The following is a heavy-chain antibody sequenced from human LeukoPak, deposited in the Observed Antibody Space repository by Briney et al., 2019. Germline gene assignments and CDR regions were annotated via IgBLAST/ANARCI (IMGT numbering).Heavy chain of an antibody. Sequence: PSETLSLTCTVSGGSISSGSYYWSWIRQPAGKGLEWIGRIYTSGSTNYNPSLKSRVTISVDTSKNQFSLKLSSVTAADTAVYYCAREWREFMTTGKIEVYFDYWGQGTLVTVSS. D-gene: IGHD4-11*01. J-gene: IGHJ4*02. V-gene: IGHV4-61*02. CDR1: GGSISSGSYY. CDR3: AREWREFMTTGKIEVYFDY. CDR2: IYTSGST.